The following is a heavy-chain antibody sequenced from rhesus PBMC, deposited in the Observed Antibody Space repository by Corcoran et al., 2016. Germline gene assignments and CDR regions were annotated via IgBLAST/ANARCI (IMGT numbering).Heavy chain of an antibody. CDR1: GGSISGGYD. CDR3: ARSYTVTWLPIDY. D-gene: IGHD4-23*01. CDR2: IYGSSGST. J-gene: IGHJ4*01. Sequence: QVQLQESGPGVVKPSETLSLTCAVSGGSISGGYDWSWIRQPPGKGLECIGYIYGSSGSTNYNPSLKNLGTISKDASKNEFSLKLSSVTAADTAVYYCARSYTVTWLPIDYWGQGVLVTVSS. V-gene: IGHV4-76*01.